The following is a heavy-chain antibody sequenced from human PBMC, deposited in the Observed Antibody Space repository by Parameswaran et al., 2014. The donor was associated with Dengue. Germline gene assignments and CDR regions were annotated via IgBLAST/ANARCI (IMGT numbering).Heavy chain of an antibody. CDR3: ARGTAMNAFDI. Sequence: PGKGLEWIGEINHSGSTNYNPSLKSRVTISVDTSKNQFSLKLSSVTAADTAVYYCARGTAMNAFDIWGQGTMVTVS. J-gene: IGHJ3*02. V-gene: IGHV4-34*01. CDR2: INHSGST. D-gene: IGHD5-18*01.